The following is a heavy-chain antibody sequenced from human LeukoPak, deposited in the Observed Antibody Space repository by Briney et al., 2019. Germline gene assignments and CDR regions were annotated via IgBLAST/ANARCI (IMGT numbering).Heavy chain of an antibody. Sequence: GGSLRLSCAASGFTFSSYAMSWVRQAPGKGLEWVSAISGSGGSTYYADSVKGRFTISRDNSKNTLYLQMNSLRAEDTAVYYCAKGAVVVPAAIRYNWFDPWGQGTLVTVSS. J-gene: IGHJ5*02. D-gene: IGHD2-2*02. CDR2: ISGSGGST. V-gene: IGHV3-23*01. CDR1: GFTFSSYA. CDR3: AKGAVVVPAAIRYNWFDP.